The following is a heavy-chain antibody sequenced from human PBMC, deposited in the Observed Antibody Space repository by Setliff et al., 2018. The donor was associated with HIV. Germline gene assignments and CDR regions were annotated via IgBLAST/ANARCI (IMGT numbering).Heavy chain of an antibody. CDR1: GYMFSSYG. CDR2: VSNKGDT. J-gene: IGHJ4*02. Sequence: ASVKVSCKTSGYMFSSYGISWVRQAPGQGLEWMGWVSNKGDTNYVQKLQDRLTITTGTSTSTAYLELRDLRSGDTAVYYCARDPRYSSVWFRNGGVDYWGQGTLVTVSS. V-gene: IGHV1-18*01. CDR3: ARDPRYSSVWFRNGGVDY. D-gene: IGHD6-19*01.